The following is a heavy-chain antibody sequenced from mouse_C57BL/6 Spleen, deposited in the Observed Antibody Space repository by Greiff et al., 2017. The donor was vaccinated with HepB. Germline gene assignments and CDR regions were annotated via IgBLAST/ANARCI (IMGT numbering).Heavy chain of an antibody. J-gene: IGHJ1*03. Sequence: QVQLQQPGAELVMPGASVKLSCKASGYTFTSYWMHWVKQRPGQGLEWIGEIDPSDSYTNYNQKFKGKSTLTVDKSSSTAYMQLSSLTSEDSAVYYCARWDPHWYFDVWGTGTTVTVSS. CDR1: GYTFTSYW. V-gene: IGHV1-69*01. CDR3: ARWDPHWYFDV. CDR2: IDPSDSYT. D-gene: IGHD4-1*01.